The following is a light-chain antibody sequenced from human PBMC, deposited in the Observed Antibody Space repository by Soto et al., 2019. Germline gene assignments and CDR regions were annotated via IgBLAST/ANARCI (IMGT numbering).Light chain of an antibody. J-gene: IGKJ1*01. V-gene: IGKV3-20*01. CDR3: QQYGSSPPT. CDR2: GAS. CDR1: QSVTYSY. Sequence: EIVLTQSPGTLSLSPGERATLSCWASQSVTYSYLAWYQQKPGQAPRLLISGASSRATGIPDRFSGSGSGTDFTLTISRLEPEDFAVYYCQQYGSSPPTLGQGTKVDIK.